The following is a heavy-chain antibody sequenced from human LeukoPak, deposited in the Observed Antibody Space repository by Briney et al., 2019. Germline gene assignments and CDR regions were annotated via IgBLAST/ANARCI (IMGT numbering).Heavy chain of an antibody. Sequence: TSETLSLTCAVYGGSFSGYYWSWIRQPPGKGLEWIGEINHSGSTNYNPSLKSRATISVDTSKNQFSLKLSSVTAADTAVYYCARGSHMVVVVAATGGYFDYWGQGTLVTVSS. J-gene: IGHJ4*02. D-gene: IGHD2-15*01. CDR2: INHSGST. CDR1: GGSFSGYY. V-gene: IGHV4-34*01. CDR3: ARGSHMVVVVAATGGYFDY.